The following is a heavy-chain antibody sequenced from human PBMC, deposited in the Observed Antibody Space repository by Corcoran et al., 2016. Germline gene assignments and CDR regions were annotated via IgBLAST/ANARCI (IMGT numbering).Heavy chain of an antibody. V-gene: IGHV1-18*01. CDR3: ARGLLKRIAAAGISNWFDP. J-gene: IGHJ5*02. D-gene: IGHD6-13*01. Sequence: QVQLVQSGAEVKKPGASVKVSCKASGYTFTSYGISWVRQAPGQGLEWMGWISAYNGNTNYAQKLQGRVTMTTDTSTSTAYMELRSLRSDDTAVDYCARGLLKRIAAAGISNWFDPWGQGTLVTVSS. CDR2: ISAYNGNT. CDR1: GYTFTSYG.